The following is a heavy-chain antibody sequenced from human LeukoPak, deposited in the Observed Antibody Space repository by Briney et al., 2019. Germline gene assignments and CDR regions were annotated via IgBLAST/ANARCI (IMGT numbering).Heavy chain of an antibody. D-gene: IGHD3-3*01. CDR2: INHSGST. J-gene: IGHJ4*02. Sequence: PSETLSLTCAVYGGSFSGYYWSWIRQPPGKGLEWIGEINHSGSTNYNPSLKSRVTISVDTSKNQFSLKLSSVTAADTAVYYCARDLPLYDFWSGYEYWGQGTLVTVSS. CDR3: ARDLPLYDFWSGYEY. CDR1: GGSFSGYY. V-gene: IGHV4-34*01.